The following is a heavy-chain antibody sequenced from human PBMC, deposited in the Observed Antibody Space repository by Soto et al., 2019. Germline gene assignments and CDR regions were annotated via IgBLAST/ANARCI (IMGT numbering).Heavy chain of an antibody. CDR2: INGGGGTT. Sequence: PGGSLRLSCAAAGFRFSGYSMNWVRQAQGKGLEWISGINGGGGTTYYADSVKGRFTISRDDSKNILYLQMNSPRAEDTAIYYCAKDRHPDGIWTFDYWGRGTLVTVSS. D-gene: IGHD3-9*01. CDR3: AKDRHPDGIWTFDY. CDR1: GFRFSGYS. J-gene: IGHJ4*02. V-gene: IGHV3-23*01.